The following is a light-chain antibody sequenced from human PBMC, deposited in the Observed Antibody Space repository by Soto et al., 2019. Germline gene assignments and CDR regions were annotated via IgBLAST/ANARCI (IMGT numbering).Light chain of an antibody. CDR3: WSYAGRRTFEG. Sequence: QSALTQPASVSGSPGQSLTISCTGSSSDVGSYNLVSWYQQYPGKAPKLMIFEGNKLPSGVSNRFSASKSGNTASLTISGLQAEDEADYYCWSYAGRRTFEGFGGGTKLTVL. V-gene: IGLV2-23*03. J-gene: IGLJ2*01. CDR2: EGN. CDR1: SSDVGSYNL.